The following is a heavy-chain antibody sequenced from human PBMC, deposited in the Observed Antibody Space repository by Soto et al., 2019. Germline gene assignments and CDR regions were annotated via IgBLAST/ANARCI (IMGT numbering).Heavy chain of an antibody. CDR2: VYSSGST. J-gene: IGHJ6*02. D-gene: IGHD3-9*01. CDR3: ARAQTYYDILTGYSGDYYYGMDV. Sequence: QVQLQESGPGLVKPSETLSLTCTVSGGSISSDYWNWIRQPAGKGLEWIGRVYSSGSTNYNPSLKSRVTMSVDTSKNEFSLKLILVTAADTAVYYCARAQTYYDILTGYSGDYYYGMDVWAKGPRSPSP. V-gene: IGHV4-4*07. CDR1: GGSISSDY.